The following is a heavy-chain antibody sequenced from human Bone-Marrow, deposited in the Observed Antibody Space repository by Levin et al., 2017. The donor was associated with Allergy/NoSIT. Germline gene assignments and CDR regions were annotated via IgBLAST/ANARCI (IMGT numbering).Heavy chain of an antibody. CDR1: GYTFTGYY. J-gene: IGHJ4*02. Sequence: GESLKISCKASGYTFTGYYMHWVRQAPGQGLEWMGWINPNSGGTNYAQKFQGRITMTRDTSISTAYIELSRLRSDDTAVYYCARGQSADYYDSSGYYYHDYWGQGTLVTVSS. D-gene: IGHD3-22*01. CDR3: ARGQSADYYDSSGYYYHDY. V-gene: IGHV1-2*02. CDR2: INPNSGGT.